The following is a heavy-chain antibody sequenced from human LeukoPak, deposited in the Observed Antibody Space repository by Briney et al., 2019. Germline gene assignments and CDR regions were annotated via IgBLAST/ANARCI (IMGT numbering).Heavy chain of an antibody. J-gene: IGHJ4*02. CDR3: VKDYDILTGYFDY. D-gene: IGHD3-9*01. CDR2: ISSNGGST. Sequence: GGSLRLSCSASGFTFSSYAMHWVRQAPGKGLEYVSAISSNGGSTYYADSVKGRFTISRDNSKNTMYLQMSSLRAEDTAVYYCVKDYDILTGYFDYWGQGTLVTVSS. V-gene: IGHV3-64D*06. CDR1: GFTFSSYA.